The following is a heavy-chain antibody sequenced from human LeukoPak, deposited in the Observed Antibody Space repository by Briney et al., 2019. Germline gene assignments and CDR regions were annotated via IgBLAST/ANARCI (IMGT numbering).Heavy chain of an antibody. CDR2: IYHSGST. V-gene: IGHV4-34*01. J-gene: IGHJ4*02. Sequence: KSSETLSLTCAVYGGSFSGYYWSWIRQPPGKGLEWIGEIYHSGSTNYNPSLKSRVTISVDKSKNQFSLKLSSVTAADTAVYYCARGEGYDYYYFDYWGQGTLVTVSS. D-gene: IGHD5-12*01. CDR3: ARGEGYDYYYFDY. CDR1: GGSFSGYY.